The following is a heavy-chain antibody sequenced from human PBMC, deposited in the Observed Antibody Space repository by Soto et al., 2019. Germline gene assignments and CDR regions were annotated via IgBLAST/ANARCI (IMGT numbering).Heavy chain of an antibody. D-gene: IGHD3-3*01. Sequence: PGESLKISCKGSGCSFTSYWIGWVRQMPGKGLEWMGIIYPGDSDTRYSPSFQGQVTISADKSISTAYLQWSSLKASDTAMYYCARHGGETDFGVVINYYYYGMDVWGQGTTVTVS. CDR1: GCSFTSYW. V-gene: IGHV5-51*01. CDR3: ARHGGETDFGVVINYYYYGMDV. J-gene: IGHJ6*02. CDR2: IYPGDSDT.